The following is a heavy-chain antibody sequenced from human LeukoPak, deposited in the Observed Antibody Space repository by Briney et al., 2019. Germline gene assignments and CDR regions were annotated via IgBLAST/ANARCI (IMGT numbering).Heavy chain of an antibody. CDR3: ASYLSSSWYTNDY. CDR1: GFTFSTYW. D-gene: IGHD6-13*01. J-gene: IGHJ4*02. CDR2: INSDGSST. V-gene: IGHV3-74*01. Sequence: GGSLRLSCAASGFTFSTYWMHWVRQAPGKGLVWVSRINSDGSSTSYADSVKGRFTISRDNAKSTLYLQMNSLRAEDTAVYYCASYLSSSWYTNDYWGQGTLVTVSS.